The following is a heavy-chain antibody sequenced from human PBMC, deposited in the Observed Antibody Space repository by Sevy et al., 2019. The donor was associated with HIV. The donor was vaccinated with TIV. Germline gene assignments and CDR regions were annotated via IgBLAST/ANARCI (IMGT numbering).Heavy chain of an antibody. CDR2: ISSSGSYI. CDR1: GFTFRSYT. D-gene: IGHD3-22*01. V-gene: IGHV3-21*01. J-gene: IGHJ4*02. Sequence: GGSLRLSCVASGFTFRSYTMKWVRQAPGKGLECVSSISSSGSYIYSADSVKGRFTISRDDAKNSLYLQMNTLRAEDAALYYCARVRPYDTCDFDYWGQGTLVTVSS. CDR3: ARVRPYDTCDFDY.